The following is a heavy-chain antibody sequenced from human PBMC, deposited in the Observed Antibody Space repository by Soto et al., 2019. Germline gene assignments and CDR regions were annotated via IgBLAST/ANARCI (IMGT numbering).Heavy chain of an antibody. CDR3: AQLRFLESLSYSWFDP. J-gene: IGHJ5*02. D-gene: IGHD3-3*01. CDR2: IYYSGST. V-gene: IGHV4-59*08. Sequence: SSETLSLTCTVSGGSISSYYWSWIRQPPGKGLEWIGYIYYSGSTNYNPSLKSRVTMSVDTSKNQLSLKLSSVTAADTAVYCCAQLRFLESLSYSWFDPWGQGTLVTVSS. CDR1: GGSISSYY.